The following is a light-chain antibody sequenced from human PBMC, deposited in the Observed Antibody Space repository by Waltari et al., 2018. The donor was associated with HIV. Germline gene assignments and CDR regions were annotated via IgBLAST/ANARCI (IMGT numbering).Light chain of an antibody. CDR1: SSDVGIYNY. CDR3: SSYTTSSTYV. CDR2: DVS. Sequence: QSALTQPASLSGSPGQSITISCTGTSSDVGIYNYVSWYRQHSGKAPKLMIYDVSNRPSGVSNRFSGSKSGNTASLTISGLQAEDEADYYCSSYTTSSTYVFGTGTKVTVL. J-gene: IGLJ1*01. V-gene: IGLV2-14*03.